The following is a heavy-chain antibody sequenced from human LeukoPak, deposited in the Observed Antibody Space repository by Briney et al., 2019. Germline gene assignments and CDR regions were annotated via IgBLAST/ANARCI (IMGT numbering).Heavy chain of an antibody. J-gene: IGHJ5*02. Sequence: SGGSLRLSCAASGFTFSSYAMSWVRQAPGKGLEWVSAISGSGGSTYYADPVKGRFTISRDNSKNTLYLQMNSLRAEDTAVYYCAKDSRQWLANWFDPWGQGTLVTVSS. V-gene: IGHV3-23*01. CDR2: ISGSGGST. CDR1: GFTFSSYA. CDR3: AKDSRQWLANWFDP. D-gene: IGHD6-19*01.